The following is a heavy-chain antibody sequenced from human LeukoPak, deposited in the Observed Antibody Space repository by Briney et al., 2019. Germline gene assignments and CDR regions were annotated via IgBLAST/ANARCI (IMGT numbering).Heavy chain of an antibody. J-gene: IGHJ4*02. CDR2: IYYSGST. CDR3: ARVVGSSSWYGGLDYFDY. V-gene: IGHV4-39*07. Sequence: SETLSLTCTVSGGSISSSSYYWGWIRQPPGKGLEWIGSIYYSGSTYYNPSLKSRVTISVDTSKNQFSLKLSSVTAADTAVYYCARVVGSSSWYGGLDYFDYWGQGTLVTVSS. D-gene: IGHD6-13*01. CDR1: GGSISSSSYY.